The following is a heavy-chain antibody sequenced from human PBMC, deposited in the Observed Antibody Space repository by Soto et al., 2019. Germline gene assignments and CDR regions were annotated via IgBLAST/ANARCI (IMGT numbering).Heavy chain of an antibody. CDR1: GYTFTSYG. Sequence: ASVKVSCKASGYTFTSYGISWVRQAPGQGLEWMGWISAYNGNTNYAQKLQGRVTMTTDTSTSTAYMELRSLRSDDTAVYYCARTMGAAGKFHSADYWGQGTLVTVSS. CDR3: ARTMGAAGKFHSADY. J-gene: IGHJ4*02. CDR2: ISAYNGNT. D-gene: IGHD6-13*01. V-gene: IGHV1-18*01.